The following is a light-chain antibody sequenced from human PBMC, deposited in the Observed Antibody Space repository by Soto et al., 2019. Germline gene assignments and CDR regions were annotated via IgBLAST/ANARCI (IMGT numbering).Light chain of an antibody. CDR2: VAS. CDR1: QGVSTC. Sequence: DIQLTQSPSTLSASVGDRVTIPCRASQGVSTCLAWYQQKPGKAPKFLIYVASILESGVPSRFSGSGSGTEFTLTISSLQPDDVATYYCQQFNSFPCTFGQGTKVDI. CDR3: QQFNSFPCT. V-gene: IGKV1-5*01. J-gene: IGKJ1*01.